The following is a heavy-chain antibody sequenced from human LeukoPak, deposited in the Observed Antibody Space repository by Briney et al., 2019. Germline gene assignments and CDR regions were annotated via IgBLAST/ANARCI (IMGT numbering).Heavy chain of an antibody. CDR1: GYTFTSYG. CDR3: AREELRYFDWSYYYYMDV. V-gene: IGHV1-8*02. J-gene: IGHJ6*03. CDR2: MNPNSGNT. D-gene: IGHD3-9*01. Sequence: ASVKVSCKASGYTFTSYGINWVRQATGQGLEWMGWMNPNSGNTGYAQKFQGRVTMTRNTSISTAYMELSSLRSEDTAVYYCAREELRYFDWSYYYYMDVWGKGTTVTVSS.